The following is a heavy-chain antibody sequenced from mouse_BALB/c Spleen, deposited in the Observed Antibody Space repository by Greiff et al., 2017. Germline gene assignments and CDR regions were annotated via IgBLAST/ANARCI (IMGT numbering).Heavy chain of an antibody. J-gene: IGHJ2*01. CDR1: GFTFSSYT. CDR2: ISSGGSYT. CDR3: TRGTTVVAYYFDY. D-gene: IGHD1-1*01. V-gene: IGHV5-6-4*01. Sequence: EVKVVESGGGLVKPGGSLKLSCAASGFTFSSYTMSWVRQTPEKRLEWVATISSGGSYTYYPDSVKGRFTISRDNAKNTLYLQMSSLKSEDTAMYYCTRGTTVVAYYFDYWGQGTTLTVSS.